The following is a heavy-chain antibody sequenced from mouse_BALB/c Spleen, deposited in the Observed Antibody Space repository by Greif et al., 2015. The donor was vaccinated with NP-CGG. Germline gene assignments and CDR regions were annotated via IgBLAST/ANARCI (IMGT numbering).Heavy chain of an antibody. D-gene: IGHD2-14*01. J-gene: IGHJ4*01. CDR1: GFSLTSYG. CDR2: IWSDGST. V-gene: IGHV2-6-1*01. Sequence: VQLQQSGPGLVAPSQSLSITCTISGFSLTSYGVHWVRQPPGKGLEWLVVIWSDGSTTYNSALKSRLSISKDNSKSQVFLKMNSLQTDDTAMYYCARHGRYDNAMDYWGQGTPVTVSS. CDR3: ARHGRYDNAMDY.